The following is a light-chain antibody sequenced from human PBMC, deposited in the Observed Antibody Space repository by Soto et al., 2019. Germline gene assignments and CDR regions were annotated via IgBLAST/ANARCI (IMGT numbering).Light chain of an antibody. J-gene: IGKJ1*01. CDR3: HVYDDNSRT. CDR1: QSISSW. CDR2: KAS. Sequence: DIQMTQSPSTLSASVGDRVTITCRASQSISSWLAWYQQKPGKAPKLLIYKASTLESGVPSNFSGSGSGTEFTLTITGLQPDDFATYFCHVYDDNSRTFGQGTKVDIK. V-gene: IGKV1-5*03.